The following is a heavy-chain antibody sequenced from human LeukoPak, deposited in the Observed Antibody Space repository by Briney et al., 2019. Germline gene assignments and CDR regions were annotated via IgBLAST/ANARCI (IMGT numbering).Heavy chain of an antibody. Sequence: SETLSLTRAVYGGSFSGYYWSWIRQPPGKGLEWIGEINHSGSTNYNPSLKSRATISVDTSKNQFSLKLSSVTAADTAVYYCARGRSRGYFDYWGQGTLVTVSS. CDR3: ARGRSRGYFDY. D-gene: IGHD6-13*01. CDR2: INHSGST. CDR1: GGSFSGYY. V-gene: IGHV4-34*01. J-gene: IGHJ4*02.